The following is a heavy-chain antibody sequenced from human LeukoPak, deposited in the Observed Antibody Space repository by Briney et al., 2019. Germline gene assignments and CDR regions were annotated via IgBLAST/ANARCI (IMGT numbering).Heavy chain of an antibody. CDR1: GYTFTAYY. Sequence: ASVKVSCKASGYTFTAYYIHWVRQAPGQWLEWMGRINPNSGGTNCAQNFQGRVTMTRDTSITTAYMELNKLTSDDTAVYYCAREENCSGGSCYYYWGQGTLVTVSS. D-gene: IGHD2-15*01. J-gene: IGHJ4*02. V-gene: IGHV1-2*06. CDR2: INPNSGGT. CDR3: AREENCSGGSCYYY.